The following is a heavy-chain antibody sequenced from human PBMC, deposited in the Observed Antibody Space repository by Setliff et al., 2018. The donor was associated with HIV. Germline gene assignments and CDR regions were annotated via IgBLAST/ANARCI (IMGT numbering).Heavy chain of an antibody. V-gene: IGHV1-46*01. J-gene: IGHJ4*02. CDR2: INPTSGNT. CDR3: ARKVGGDFDY. Sequence: ASVKVSCKASGYTFPSFYVHWVRQAPGQGLEWMGIINPTSGNTTYAQNFQGRVTLTRDTSTSTVYMELSRLKSDDTAVYFCARKVGGDFDYWGQGTLVTVS. CDR1: GYTFPSFY. D-gene: IGHD2-2*01.